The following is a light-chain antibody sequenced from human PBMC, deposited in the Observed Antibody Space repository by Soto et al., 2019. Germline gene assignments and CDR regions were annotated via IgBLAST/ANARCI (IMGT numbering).Light chain of an antibody. CDR1: SSDIGGYKY. Sequence: QSVLPQPASVSESPGQSIPISCAGTSSDIGGYKYVSWYQQHPDKAPKLMMYEVSNRPSGVSNRVSGSKSGNTASLTISGLQAEDEADYYCASHAVNSAYVFGTGTQLTVL. J-gene: IGLJ1*01. CDR3: ASHAVNSAYV. V-gene: IGLV2-14*01. CDR2: EVS.